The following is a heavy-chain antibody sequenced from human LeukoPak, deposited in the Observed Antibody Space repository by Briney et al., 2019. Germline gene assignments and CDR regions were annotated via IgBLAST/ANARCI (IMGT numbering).Heavy chain of an antibody. D-gene: IGHD2-21*02. V-gene: IGHV3-30-3*01. CDR2: ISYDGSNK. CDR1: GFTFSSYA. Sequence: PGGSLRLSCAASGFTFSSYAMHWVRQAPGKGLEWVAVISYDGSNKYYADSVKGRFTISRDNSKKTLYVQMNSLRLEDTAVYYCARDAVTALDYWGQGTLVTVSS. CDR3: ARDAVTALDY. J-gene: IGHJ4*02.